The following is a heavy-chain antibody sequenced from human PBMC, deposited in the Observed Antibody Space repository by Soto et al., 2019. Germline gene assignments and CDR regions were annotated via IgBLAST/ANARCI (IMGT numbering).Heavy chain of an antibody. CDR3: AKDRPSLTQNFHDVY. CDR2: NSAYNDYT. V-gene: IGHV1-18*01. D-gene: IGHD2-2*01. Sequence: QIQLVQSGAEVKKPGASVKVSCKASGYTFTDHGTSWVRQAPGQGFEWMGWNSAYNDYTAYAQKFQGRVTMTTDKYTNTVDMELGSLTSDDRDVDYCAKDRPSLTQNFHDVYWGQGTLVTVSS. J-gene: IGHJ4*02. CDR1: GYTFTDHG.